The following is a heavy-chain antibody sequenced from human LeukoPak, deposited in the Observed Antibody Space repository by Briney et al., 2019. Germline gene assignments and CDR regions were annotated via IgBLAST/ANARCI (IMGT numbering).Heavy chain of an antibody. D-gene: IGHD6-19*01. CDR2: ISYDGSNK. J-gene: IGHJ3*02. V-gene: IGHV3-30*18. Sequence: GGSLRLSCAASGFTFSSYGMHWVRQAPGKGLEWVAVISYDGSNKYFADSVKGRFTISRDNSKNTLYLQMNSLRAEDTAVYYCAKDSGIAVAGTLKAFDIWGQGTMVTVSS. CDR1: GFTFSSYG. CDR3: AKDSGIAVAGTLKAFDI.